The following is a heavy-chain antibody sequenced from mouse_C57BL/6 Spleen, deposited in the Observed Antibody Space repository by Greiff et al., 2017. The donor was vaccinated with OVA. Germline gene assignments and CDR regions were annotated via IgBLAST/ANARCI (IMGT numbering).Heavy chain of an antibody. CDR1: GYAFSSSW. CDR3: ARSGYFSYWDFDV. CDR2: IYPGDGGT. Sequence: VKLVESGPELVKPGASVKISCKASGYAFSSSWMNWVKQRPGKGLEWIGRIYPGDGGTNYNGKVKGKATLNADKSSSTAYMQHSRLTSEDSAVYYCARSGYFSYWDFDVWGTGTTVTVSS. J-gene: IGHJ1*03. V-gene: IGHV1-82*01. D-gene: IGHD2-3*01.